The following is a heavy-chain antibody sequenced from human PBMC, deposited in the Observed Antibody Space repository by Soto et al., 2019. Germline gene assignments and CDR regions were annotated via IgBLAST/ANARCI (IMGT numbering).Heavy chain of an antibody. CDR1: GFTFSSYG. J-gene: IGHJ4*02. CDR2: ISYDGSNK. V-gene: IGHV3-30*18. D-gene: IGHD6-19*01. CDR3: AKGEGSGQLDYFDY. Sequence: GGSLRLSCAASGFTFSSYGMHWVRQAPGKGLEWVAVISYDGSNKYYADSVKGRFTISRDNSKNTLYLQMNSLRAEDTAVYYCAKGEGSGQLDYFDYWGQGTLVTVSS.